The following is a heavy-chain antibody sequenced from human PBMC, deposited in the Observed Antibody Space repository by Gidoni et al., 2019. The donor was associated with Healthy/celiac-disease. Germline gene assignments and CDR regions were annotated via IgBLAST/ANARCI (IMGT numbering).Heavy chain of an antibody. V-gene: IGHV3-30-3*01. D-gene: IGHD6-19*01. CDR2: ISYDGSNK. CDR3: ATPKGAGEAVFDY. CDR1: GFTFSSYA. J-gene: IGHJ4*02. Sequence: QVQLVESGGGVVQPGRSLRLSCAAPGFTFSSYAMHWVRQAPGKGLGWVAVISYDGSNKYYADSVKGRFTISRDNSKNTLYLQMNSLRAEDTAVYYCATPKGAGEAVFDYWGQGTRVTVSS.